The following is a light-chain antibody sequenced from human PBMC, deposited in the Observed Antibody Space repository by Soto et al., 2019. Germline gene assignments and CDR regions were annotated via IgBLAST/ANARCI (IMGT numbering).Light chain of an antibody. CDR1: SSDVGTYNL. CDR2: EGS. V-gene: IGLV2-23*01. Sequence: QSVLTKPASVSGSPGQSSTISCTGTSSDVGTYNLVSWHQHHPGKAPKLRISEGSKRPSGVSNRYSGYKSGNTASLTISGLQAEDEADYYCCSFAVGSTLVFGGGTKLTV. J-gene: IGLJ2*01. CDR3: CSFAVGSTLV.